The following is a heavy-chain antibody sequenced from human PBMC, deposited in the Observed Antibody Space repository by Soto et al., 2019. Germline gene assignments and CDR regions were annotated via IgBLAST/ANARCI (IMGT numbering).Heavy chain of an antibody. D-gene: IGHD4-17*01. Sequence: QPGGSLRLSCAASGFPFSSYCRHWVRQAPGKGLEWVSVIWYDGSKNYYAASVKGRFTISRDNAKNKLYLQMTSLRAEDTAVFYCSRDPGYGAYLWLDYWGQGTLVTVSS. J-gene: IGHJ4*02. CDR2: IWYDGSKN. CDR3: SRDPGYGAYLWLDY. CDR1: GFPFSSYC. V-gene: IGHV3-33*01.